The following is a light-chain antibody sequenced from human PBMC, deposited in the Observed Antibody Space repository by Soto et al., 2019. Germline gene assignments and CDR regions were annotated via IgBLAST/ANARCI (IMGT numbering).Light chain of an antibody. CDR1: SSNIGINT. CDR3: AAWDDSLNGVV. V-gene: IGLV1-44*01. CDR2: SNN. Sequence: QSVLTQPPSASGTPGQRVTISCSGSSSNIGINTVNWYQQLQGTAPKLLIYSNNQRPSGVPDRFSGSKAGTSASLAISGLQSEDEADYYCAAWDDSLNGVVFGGGTKVTVL. J-gene: IGLJ2*01.